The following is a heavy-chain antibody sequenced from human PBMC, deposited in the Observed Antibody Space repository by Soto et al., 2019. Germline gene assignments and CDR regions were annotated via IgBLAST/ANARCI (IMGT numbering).Heavy chain of an antibody. D-gene: IGHD2-2*01. Sequence: QVQLVQSGAEVKKPGSSVKVSCKASGGTFSSYTISWVRQAPGQGLEWMGRIIPILGIANYAQKFQGRVTITADKPTSTAYMGRSSLRSEDTAVYYCGRDGGGVVVPAADWYFDLWGRGTLVTVSS. CDR1: GGTFSSYT. CDR2: IIPILGIA. V-gene: IGHV1-69*08. CDR3: GRDGGGVVVPAADWYFDL. J-gene: IGHJ2*01.